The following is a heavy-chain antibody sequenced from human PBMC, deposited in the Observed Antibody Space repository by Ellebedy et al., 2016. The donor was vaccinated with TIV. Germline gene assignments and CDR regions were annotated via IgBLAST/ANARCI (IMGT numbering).Heavy chain of an antibody. J-gene: IGHJ4*02. Sequence: PGGSLRLSCEASGFTFSSYWMSWVRLAPGKGLEWVANVNEDGSVEHYVDSVKGRFTISRDNDKNSLYLHMDSLRAEDTAIYYCARSSSSWYFWGQGTLVTVSS. V-gene: IGHV3-7*01. CDR2: VNEDGSVE. CDR3: ARSSSSWYF. CDR1: GFTFSSYW. D-gene: IGHD6-13*01.